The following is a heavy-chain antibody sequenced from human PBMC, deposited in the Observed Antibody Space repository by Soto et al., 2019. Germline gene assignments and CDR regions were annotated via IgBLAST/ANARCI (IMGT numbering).Heavy chain of an antibody. CDR2: INPSGGST. D-gene: IGHD3-22*01. V-gene: IGHV1-46*01. J-gene: IGHJ4*02. CDR1: GYTFTSYY. CDR3: ARVIYHDDSSGYYGYFDY. Sequence: GASVKVSCKASGYTFTSYYMHWVRQAPGQGLEWMGIINPSGGSTSYAQKFQGRVTMTRDTSTSTVYMELSSLRSEDTAVYYCARVIYHDDSSGYYGYFDYCGQGNLVTVSA.